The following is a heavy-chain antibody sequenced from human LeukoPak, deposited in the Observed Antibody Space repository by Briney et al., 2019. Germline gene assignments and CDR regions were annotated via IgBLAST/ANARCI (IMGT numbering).Heavy chain of an antibody. J-gene: IGHJ6*03. CDR2: IYYTGST. V-gene: IGHV4-39*07. CDR1: GASISSSSYY. D-gene: IGHD6-13*01. Sequence: SETLSLTCTVSGASISSSSYYWGWIRQPPGKGLEWIGSIYYTGSTYYNPSLKSRLTMSIDTSKKQFSLKLTSVTAADTAVYYCARGRVSSSSWYSTYYYYFYMDVWGKGTTVTVSS. CDR3: ARGRVSSSSWYSTYYYYFYMDV.